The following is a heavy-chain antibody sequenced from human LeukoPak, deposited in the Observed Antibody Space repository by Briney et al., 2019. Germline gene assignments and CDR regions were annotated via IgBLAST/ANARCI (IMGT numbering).Heavy chain of an antibody. CDR2: IYTSGST. CDR1: GGSISSGSYY. CDR3: ARVSVRPDTGVDY. J-gene: IGHJ4*02. D-gene: IGHD7-27*01. Sequence: PSQTLPLTCTVSGGSISSGSYYWSWIRQPAGKGLEWIGRIYTSGSTNYNPSLKSRVTISVDTSKNQFSLKLSSVTAADTAVYYCARVSVRPDTGVDYWGQGTLVTVSS. V-gene: IGHV4-61*02.